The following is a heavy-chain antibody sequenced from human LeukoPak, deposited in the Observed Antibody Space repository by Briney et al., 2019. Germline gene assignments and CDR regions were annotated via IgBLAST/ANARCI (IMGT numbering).Heavy chain of an antibody. Sequence: GGSLRLSCAASGFTFSSYAMHWVRQAPGKGLEWVAVISYDGSNKYYADSVKGRFTISRDNSKNTLYLQMNSLRAEDTAVYYCAREQRWLEGSYYYYYGMDVWGQGTTVTVSS. V-gene: IGHV3-30-3*01. CDR3: AREQRWLEGSYYYYYGMDV. D-gene: IGHD5-24*01. J-gene: IGHJ6*02. CDR2: ISYDGSNK. CDR1: GFTFSSYA.